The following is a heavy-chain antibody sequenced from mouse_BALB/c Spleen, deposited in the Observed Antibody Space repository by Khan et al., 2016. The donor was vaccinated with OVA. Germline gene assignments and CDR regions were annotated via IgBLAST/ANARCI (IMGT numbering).Heavy chain of an antibody. D-gene: IGHD1-1*02. CDR1: GYTFTSYD. V-gene: IGHV1-85*01. CDR3: ATHYYGGNLYWYFDV. CDR2: IFPGDDST. Sequence: QVQLQQPGAELVKPGASVKLSCKASGYTFTSYDINWVRQRPEQGLEWIGWIFPGDDSTKYNEKFKGKATLTTDKSSSTAYMQLSRLTSEDSAVYFSATHYYGGNLYWYFDVWGAGTTVTVSS. J-gene: IGHJ1*01.